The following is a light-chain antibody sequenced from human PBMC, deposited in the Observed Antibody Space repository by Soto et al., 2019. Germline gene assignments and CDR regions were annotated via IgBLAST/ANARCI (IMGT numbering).Light chain of an antibody. CDR3: GTWDSGLTAGV. Sequence: QSVLTQPPSVSAAPGQRVSISCSGSASNVGTHFVSWYQQSPGAAPKLLIYDNDERPSEIPDRLSGSKSDTSATLTITGLQTGDEADYYCGTWDSGLTAGVFGGGTKVTVL. J-gene: IGLJ2*01. CDR2: DND. V-gene: IGLV1-51*01. CDR1: ASNVGTHF.